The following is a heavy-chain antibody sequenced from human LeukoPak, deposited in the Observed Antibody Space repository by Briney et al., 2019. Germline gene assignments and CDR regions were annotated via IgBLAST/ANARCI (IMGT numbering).Heavy chain of an antibody. V-gene: IGHV7-4-1*02. Sequence: GASVKVSCKASGYTFSSYPMIWVRQAPGQGLEWMGWIDTNTGNPSNAQGFTGRFVFSLDTSVSTTFLYINNLKADDTAVYYCARGGGARLRYPFDYRGQGTLVTVSS. CDR2: IDTNTGNP. CDR3: ARGGGARLRYPFDY. CDR1: GYTFSSYP. J-gene: IGHJ4*02. D-gene: IGHD3-16*01.